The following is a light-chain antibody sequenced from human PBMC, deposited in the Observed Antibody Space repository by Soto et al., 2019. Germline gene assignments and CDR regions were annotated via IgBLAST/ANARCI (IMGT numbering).Light chain of an antibody. CDR2: AAS. CDR1: QSISSY. CDR3: HQTYTKSLS. V-gene: IGKV1-39*01. Sequence: DIQMTQSPSSLSASVGDRVTITCRASQSISSYLSWYQHRPGKAPKLLIFAASSLQSGVPSRFSGSGSDTDYTLTISSLQPDDFATYYCHQTYTKSLSFGPGTRVDL. J-gene: IGKJ3*01.